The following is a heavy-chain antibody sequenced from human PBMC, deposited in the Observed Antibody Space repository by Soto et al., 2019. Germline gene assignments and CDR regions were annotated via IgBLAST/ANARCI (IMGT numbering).Heavy chain of an antibody. CDR1: GYNFSSHD. J-gene: IGHJ6*03. CDR3: ARDSFYCGGRYCYHYSFYMDV. V-gene: IGHV1-3*01. CDR2: INAGNGNT. Sequence: QVHLVQAGAEVRKPGASVQVSCKASGYNFSSHDIHWVRQAPGQGLEWMGWINAGNGNTRYSQKFQDRITITRDASASTAYMELSSLRSEDTALYYCARDSFYCGGRYCYHYSFYMDVWGKGTTVTVSS. D-gene: IGHD2-21*01.